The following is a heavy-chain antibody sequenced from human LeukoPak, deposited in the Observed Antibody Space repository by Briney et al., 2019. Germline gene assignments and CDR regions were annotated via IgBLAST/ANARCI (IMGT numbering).Heavy chain of an antibody. Sequence: GGSLRLSCAASGFTFSSYEMNWVRQAPGKGLEWVSYISSSGSTIYYADSVKGRFTISRDNAKNSLYLQMNSLRAEDTAVYYCARAGYYGSRRYYYYYMDVWGKGTTVTISS. J-gene: IGHJ6*03. CDR2: ISSSGSTI. V-gene: IGHV3-48*03. CDR1: GFTFSSYE. CDR3: ARAGYYGSRRYYYYYMDV. D-gene: IGHD3-10*01.